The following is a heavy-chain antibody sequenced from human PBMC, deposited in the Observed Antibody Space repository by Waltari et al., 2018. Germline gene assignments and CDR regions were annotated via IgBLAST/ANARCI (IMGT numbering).Heavy chain of an antibody. Sequence: QVQLVQSGAEVKQPGASVTFSCEASEYTFTAYYLHWVRQAPGQGLEWMGWINPNSGGTNSAQNFQGRVTMTRDPSITTAYMELSNLRSDDTAVYYCARERSFVSGHGLDVWGQGTTVTVSS. CDR3: ARERSFVSGHGLDV. J-gene: IGHJ6*02. V-gene: IGHV1-2*02. CDR2: INPNSGGT. CDR1: EYTFTAYY. D-gene: IGHD3-10*01.